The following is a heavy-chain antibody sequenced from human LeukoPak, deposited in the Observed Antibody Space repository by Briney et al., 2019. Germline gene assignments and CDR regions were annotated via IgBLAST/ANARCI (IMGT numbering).Heavy chain of an antibody. J-gene: IGHJ4*02. CDR3: ARPVRYDASSGPDY. Sequence: GGSLRLSCAASGFTFSSYAMHWVRQAPGKGLEWVAVISYDGSNKYYADSVKGRFTISRDNSKNTLYLQMNSLRAEDTAVYYCARPVRYDASSGPDYWGQGTLVTVSS. D-gene: IGHD3-22*01. CDR1: GFTFSSYA. CDR2: ISYDGSNK. V-gene: IGHV3-30*04.